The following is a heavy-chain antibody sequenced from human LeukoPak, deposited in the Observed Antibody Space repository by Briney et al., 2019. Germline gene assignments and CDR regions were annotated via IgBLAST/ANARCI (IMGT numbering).Heavy chain of an antibody. CDR3: ARGGSDSYNP. V-gene: IGHV3-66*01. Sequence: PGGSLRLSCAASGFTVSSNYMSWVRQAPGKGLEWVSVIDSGGSRDYAESVKGRFTISRDNSKNTLYLQMNSLRAEDTAVYYCARGGSDSYNPWGQGTLVTVSS. D-gene: IGHD5-24*01. CDR1: GFTVSSNY. CDR2: IDSGGSR. J-gene: IGHJ5*02.